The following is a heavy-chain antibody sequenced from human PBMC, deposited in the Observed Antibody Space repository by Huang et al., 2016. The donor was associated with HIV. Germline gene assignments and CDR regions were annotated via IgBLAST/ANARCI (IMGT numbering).Heavy chain of an antibody. Sequence: EVQLLESGGKLIQPGGSLRLSCAASGFPFSSYAMTWVRQVPGKELEWVAGIRGGGGGPKYLGSVGGRFVISRDNSKNTVNLQMNSLRAEDTAVYYCARDVRYYPSGSPEDLIYYYYMDVWGIGTTVTVSS. CDR2: IRGGGGGP. J-gene: IGHJ6*03. V-gene: IGHV3-23*01. CDR1: GFPFSSYA. CDR3: ARDVRYYPSGSPEDLIYYYYMDV. D-gene: IGHD3-10*01.